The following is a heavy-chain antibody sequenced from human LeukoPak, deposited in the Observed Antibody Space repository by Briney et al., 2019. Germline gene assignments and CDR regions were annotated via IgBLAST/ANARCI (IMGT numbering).Heavy chain of an antibody. CDR1: GFTFSSYA. D-gene: IGHD5-12*01. Sequence: GGSLRLSCAASGFTFSSYAMHWVRQAPGKGLEWVAVISYDGSNKYYADSVKGRFTISRDNSKNTLYLQMNSLRAEDTAVYYCARDGGYSGYGDDAFDIWGQGTMVTVSS. CDR3: ARDGGYSGYGDDAFDI. CDR2: ISYDGSNK. V-gene: IGHV3-30*04. J-gene: IGHJ3*02.